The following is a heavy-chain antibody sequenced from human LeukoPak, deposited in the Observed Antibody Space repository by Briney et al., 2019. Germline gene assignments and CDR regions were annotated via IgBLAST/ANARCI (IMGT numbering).Heavy chain of an antibody. CDR1: GFTFDDYA. V-gene: IGHV3-9*03. D-gene: IGHD6-13*01. Sequence: GGSLRLSCAASGFTFDDYAMHWVRQAPGKGLEWVSGISWNSGSIGYADSVKGRFTISRDNAKNSLYLQMNSLRAEDMALYYCAKGMGSSWYETLFDYWGQGTLVTVSS. CDR3: AKGMGSSWYETLFDY. CDR2: ISWNSGSI. J-gene: IGHJ4*02.